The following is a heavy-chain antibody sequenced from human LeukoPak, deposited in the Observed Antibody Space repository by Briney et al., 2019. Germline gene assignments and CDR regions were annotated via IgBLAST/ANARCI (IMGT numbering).Heavy chain of an antibody. CDR1: GFTFSSYA. Sequence: PGGSLRLSCAASGFTFSSYAMHWVRQAPGKGLEWVAVISYDGSNKYYADSVKGRFTISRDNSKNTLYLQMNSLRAEDTAVYYCAKARYYYDSSSFNYWGQGTLVTVSS. D-gene: IGHD3-22*01. V-gene: IGHV3-30-3*01. J-gene: IGHJ4*02. CDR2: ISYDGSNK. CDR3: AKARYYYDSSSFNY.